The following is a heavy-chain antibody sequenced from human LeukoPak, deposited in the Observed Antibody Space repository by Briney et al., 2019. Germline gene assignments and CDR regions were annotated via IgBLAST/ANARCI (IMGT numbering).Heavy chain of an antibody. CDR1: GGSISSVDYS. J-gene: IGHJ4*02. V-gene: IGHV4-30-4*07. CDR3: ARGVRRRGYYVGYYFDY. CDR2: LYYSGST. Sequence: PSQTLSLTCAVSGGSISSVDYSWSWIRQPPGKGLEWIGYLYYSGSTYYNPSLKSRVTISVDTSKNHFSLRLSSVTAADTAVYYCARGVRRRGYYVGYYFDYWGQGTLVTVSS. D-gene: IGHD3-22*01.